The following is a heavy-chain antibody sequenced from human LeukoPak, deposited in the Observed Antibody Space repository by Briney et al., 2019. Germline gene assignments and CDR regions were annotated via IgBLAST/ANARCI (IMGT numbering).Heavy chain of an antibody. D-gene: IGHD3-10*01. J-gene: IGHJ4*02. CDR2: INHSGST. Sequence: SETLSLTCAVYGGSFSGYYWSWIRQPPGEGLEWIGEINHSGSTNYNPSLKSRVTISVDTSKNQFSLKLSSVTAADTAVYYCARSFPGSRPYYFDYWGQGTLVTVSS. CDR3: ARSFPGSRPYYFDY. V-gene: IGHV4-34*01. CDR1: GGSFSGYY.